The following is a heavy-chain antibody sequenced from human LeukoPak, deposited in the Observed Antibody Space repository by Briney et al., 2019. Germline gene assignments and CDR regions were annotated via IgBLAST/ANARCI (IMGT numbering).Heavy chain of an antibody. V-gene: IGHV4-34*01. CDR3: ARDGGENYDSSGYPWAFDI. J-gene: IGHJ3*02. CDR2: INRSGST. D-gene: IGHD3-22*01. Sequence: SETLSLTCAVYGGSFSGYYWSWIRQPPGKGLEWIGEINRSGSTNYNPSLKSRVTMSVDTSKNQFSLKLSSVTAADTAVYYCARDGGENYDSSGYPWAFDIWGQGTMVTVSS. CDR1: GGSFSGYY.